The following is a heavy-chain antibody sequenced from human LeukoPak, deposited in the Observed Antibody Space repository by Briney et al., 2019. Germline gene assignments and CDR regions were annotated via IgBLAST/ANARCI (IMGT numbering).Heavy chain of an antibody. CDR3: ARGSIAAIGEAPYYYYYYMDV. V-gene: IGHV1-18*01. J-gene: IGHJ6*03. CDR2: ISAYNGNT. CDR1: GYTFTSYG. D-gene: IGHD6-6*01. Sequence: ASVKVSCEASGYTFTSYGISWVRQAPGQGLEWMGWISAYNGNTNYAQKLQGRVTMTTDTSTSTAYMELRSLRSEDTAVYYCARGSIAAIGEAPYYYYYYMDVWSKGTTVTVSS.